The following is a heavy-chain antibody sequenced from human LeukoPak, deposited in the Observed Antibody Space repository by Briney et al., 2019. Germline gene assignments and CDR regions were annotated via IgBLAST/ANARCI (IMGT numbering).Heavy chain of an antibody. CDR2: ASYSGST. D-gene: IGHD4-23*01. Sequence: SETLSLTCTVSGGAISNTSYYWGWIRQPPGNGLEWIGSASYSGSTYYNPSLESRVIISVDTSKNQFSLRLSSVTTADTAIYYCARLDSYGGNRGIDYWGQGTLVAVSS. J-gene: IGHJ4*02. CDR1: GGAISNTSYY. CDR3: ARLDSYGGNRGIDY. V-gene: IGHV4-39*01.